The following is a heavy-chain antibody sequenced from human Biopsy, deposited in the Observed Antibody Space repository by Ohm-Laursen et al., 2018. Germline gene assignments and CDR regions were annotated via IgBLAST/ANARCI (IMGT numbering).Heavy chain of an antibody. CDR1: GFTFSSYA. Sequence: GSLRLSCAASGFTFSSYAMSWVRQAPGKGLEWVSGISGSGGRTYYAESMKGWFTISRDNSKKTVYLQMKSLRAEDTAVYYCAKDLGRGLLVRASIFEYWGQGTLVTVSS. J-gene: IGHJ4*02. D-gene: IGHD7-27*01. V-gene: IGHV3-23*01. CDR3: AKDLGRGLLVRASIFEY. CDR2: ISGSGGRT.